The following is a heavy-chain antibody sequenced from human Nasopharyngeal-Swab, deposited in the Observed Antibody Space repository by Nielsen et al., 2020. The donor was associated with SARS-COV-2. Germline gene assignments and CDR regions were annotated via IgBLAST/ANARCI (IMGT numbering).Heavy chain of an antibody. V-gene: IGHV3-9*01. CDR2: ISWNSGSI. CDR1: GFSYDDYA. CDR3: AKDLSSGWYGWFDP. D-gene: IGHD6-19*01. Sequence: GWARSLAWAADGFSYDDYAMHWVRQAPGKCLEWVSGISWNSGSIGYADSVKGRFTISRDNAKNSLYLQMNSLRAEDTALYYCAKDLSSGWYGWFDPWGQGTLVTVSS. J-gene: IGHJ5*02.